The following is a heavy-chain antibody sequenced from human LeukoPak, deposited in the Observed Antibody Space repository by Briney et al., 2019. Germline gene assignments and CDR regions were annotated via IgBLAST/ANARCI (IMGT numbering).Heavy chain of an antibody. CDR1: GFTFSSYW. D-gene: IGHD3-22*01. J-gene: IGHJ4*02. CDR2: IKQDGNEK. Sequence: GGSLRLSCAASGFTFSSYWMSWIRQAPGKGLEWVANIKQDGNEKYYVDSVKGRFTISRDNAKNSLYLQMNSLRAEDTAVYYCARRALSSGYYPQFDYWGQGTLVTVSS. CDR3: ARRALSSGYYPQFDY. V-gene: IGHV3-7*01.